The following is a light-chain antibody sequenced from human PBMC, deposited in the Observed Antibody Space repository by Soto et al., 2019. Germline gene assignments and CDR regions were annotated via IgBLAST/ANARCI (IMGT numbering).Light chain of an antibody. V-gene: IGKV1-16*01. CDR1: QGIDMF. Sequence: DIQMTPSTSSLSASLGERVTIHCQASQGIDMFLNWYQQKPGKAPKLLIYDASSLESGVPSRFSGSGSGTEFTLTISSLQPDDFATYYCQQYNSYPWTFGQGTKVDI. CDR2: DAS. J-gene: IGKJ1*01. CDR3: QQYNSYPWT.